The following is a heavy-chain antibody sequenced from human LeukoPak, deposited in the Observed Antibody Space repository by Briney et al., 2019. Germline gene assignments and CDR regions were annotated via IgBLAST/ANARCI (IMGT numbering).Heavy chain of an antibody. CDR3: ARARTTETSYHYYYMDV. CDR2: INNSGTT. Sequence: SETLSLTCAVHGGSISGFYWGWIRQPPGKTLEWLGYINNSGTTTYNTSLKSRVTISLDSARNQFSLRVNSVTAADTAVYYCARARTTETSYHYYYMDVWGRGTTVTVSS. J-gene: IGHJ6*03. D-gene: IGHD1-14*01. V-gene: IGHV4-59*01. CDR1: GGSISGFY.